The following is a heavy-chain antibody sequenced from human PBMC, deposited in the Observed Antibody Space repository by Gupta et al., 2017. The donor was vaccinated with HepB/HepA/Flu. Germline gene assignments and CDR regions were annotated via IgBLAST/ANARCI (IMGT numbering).Heavy chain of an antibody. Sequence: EVQLLESGGGLVQPGGSLRLSCAASGFTFSSYAMSWVRQAPGKGLEWVSAISGSGGSTYYADSVKGRFTISRDNSKNTLYLQMNSLRAEDTAVYYCAKSDQVYREYSSSSLDSYYFDYWGQGTLVTVSS. CDR2: ISGSGGST. CDR1: GFTFSSYA. V-gene: IGHV3-23*01. J-gene: IGHJ4*02. CDR3: AKSDQVYREYSSSSLDSYYFDY. D-gene: IGHD6-6*01.